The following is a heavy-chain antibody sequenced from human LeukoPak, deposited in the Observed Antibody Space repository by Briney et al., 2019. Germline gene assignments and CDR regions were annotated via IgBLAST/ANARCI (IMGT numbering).Heavy chain of an antibody. J-gene: IGHJ3*02. D-gene: IGHD3-22*01. CDR2: ISYDGSNK. Sequence: GGSLRLSCAASGFTFSYYGMHWVRQAPGKGLEWVAVISYDGSNKYYADSVKDRFTISRDNSNNTLYLQMNSLRAEDTAVYYCARDRDPGYNDSSGYRRVNAFDIWGQGTMVTVSS. V-gene: IGHV3-30*12. CDR3: ARDRDPGYNDSSGYRRVNAFDI. CDR1: GFTFSYYG.